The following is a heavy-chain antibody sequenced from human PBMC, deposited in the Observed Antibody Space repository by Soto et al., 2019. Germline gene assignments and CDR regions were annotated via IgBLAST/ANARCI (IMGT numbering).Heavy chain of an antibody. CDR2: IIPVLGSV. V-gene: IGHV1-69*01. CDR3: ARGAGIFGVVAFDS. D-gene: IGHD3-3*01. J-gene: IGHJ4*02. CDR1: GGTFSSYA. Sequence: QVQLVQSGAEVKKPGSSVKVSCKASGGTFSSYAISWVRQAPGQGLEWMGGIIPVLGSVFYAQKFQGRVTITADDSTSTAYMELTSLRSEDTAVFYCARGAGIFGVVAFDSWGQGTLVTVSS.